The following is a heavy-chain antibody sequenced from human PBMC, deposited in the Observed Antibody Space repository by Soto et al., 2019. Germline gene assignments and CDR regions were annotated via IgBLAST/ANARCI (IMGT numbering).Heavy chain of an antibody. CDR3: ARRAVTVTTSHYYYYGMDV. D-gene: IGHD4-17*01. J-gene: IGHJ6*02. Sequence: AXVKVSCKASGYTFTSYGIRWVRQAPGQCLEWMGWISAYNGHTNYAQKLQGRVTMTTDTSTSTAYMELRSLRSDDTAVYYCARRAVTVTTSHYYYYGMDVWGQGTTVTVSS. CDR1: GYTFTSYG. V-gene: IGHV1-18*01. CDR2: ISAYNGHT.